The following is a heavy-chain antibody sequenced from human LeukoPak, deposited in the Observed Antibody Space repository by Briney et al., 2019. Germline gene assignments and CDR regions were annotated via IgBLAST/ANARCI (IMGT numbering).Heavy chain of an antibody. CDR3: ARTIFGVVIVIDY. D-gene: IGHD3-3*01. J-gene: IGHJ4*02. V-gene: IGHV1-18*01. CDR1: GYTFTSYA. Sequence: ASVKVSCKASGYTFTSYAMHWVRQAPGQRLEWMGWISAYNGNTNYAQKLQGRVTMTTDTSTSTAYMELRSLRSDDTAVYYCARTIFGVVIVIDYWGQGTLVTVSS. CDR2: ISAYNGNT.